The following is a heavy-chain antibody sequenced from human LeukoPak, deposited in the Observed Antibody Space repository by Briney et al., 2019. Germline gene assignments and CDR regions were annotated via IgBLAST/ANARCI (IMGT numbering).Heavy chain of an antibody. D-gene: IGHD6-13*01. V-gene: IGHV3-30*18. CDR3: AKAGYSSIWYIDY. Sequence: PGGSLRLSCAASGFTFSSYGIHWVRQAPGKGLEWVAVMPHDGDNKYYADSVRGRFTISRDNPKNTLYLQMNSLRAEDTAVYYCAKAGYSSIWYIDYWGQGTLVTVSS. CDR1: GFTFSSYG. CDR2: MPHDGDNK. J-gene: IGHJ4*02.